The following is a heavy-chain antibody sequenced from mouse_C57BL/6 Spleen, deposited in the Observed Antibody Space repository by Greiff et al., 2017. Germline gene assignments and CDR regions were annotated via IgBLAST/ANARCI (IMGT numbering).Heavy chain of an antibody. CDR2: IDPETGGT. J-gene: IGHJ3*01. CDR3: TRQVGFAY. Sequence: VKLVESGAELVRPGASVTLSCKASGYTFTDYEMHWVKQTPVHGLEWIGAIDPETGGTAYNQKFKGKAILTADKSSSPAYMELRSLTSEDSAVYYCTRQVGFAYWGQGTLVTVSA. V-gene: IGHV1-15*01. CDR1: GYTFTDYE.